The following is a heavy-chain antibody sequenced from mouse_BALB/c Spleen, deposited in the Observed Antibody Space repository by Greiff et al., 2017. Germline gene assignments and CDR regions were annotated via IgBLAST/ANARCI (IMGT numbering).Heavy chain of an antibody. CDR1: GFTFSSYT. CDR3: TRDYGNCFDY. CDR2: ISSGGSYT. J-gene: IGHJ2*01. D-gene: IGHD2-1*01. Sequence: EVQRVESGGGLVKPGGSLKLSCAASGFTFSSYTMSWVRQTPEKRLEWVATISSGGSYTYYPDSVKGRFTISRDNAKNTLYLQMSSLKSEDTAMYYCTRDYGNCFDYWGQGTTLTVSS. V-gene: IGHV5-6-4*01.